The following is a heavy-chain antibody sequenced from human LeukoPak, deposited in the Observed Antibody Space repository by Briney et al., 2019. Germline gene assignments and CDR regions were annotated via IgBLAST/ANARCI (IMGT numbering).Heavy chain of an antibody. J-gene: IGHJ3*02. CDR2: ISSSSSYI. CDR3: ARDHGSLTAFDI. V-gene: IGHV3-21*01. CDR1: GFTFSSYS. D-gene: IGHD1-26*01. Sequence: GGSLRLSCAASGFTFSSYSMNWVRQAPGKGLEWVSSISSSSSYIYYADSVKGRFTISRDNAKNSLYLQMNSLRAEDPAVYYCARDHGSLTAFDIWGQGTMVTVSS.